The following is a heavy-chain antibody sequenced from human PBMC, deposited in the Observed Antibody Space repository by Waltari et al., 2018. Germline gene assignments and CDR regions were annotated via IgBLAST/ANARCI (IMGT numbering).Heavy chain of an antibody. D-gene: IGHD6-19*01. Sequence: EVQLVQSGAEVKKPGESLKLSCKGSGYSLTSYWIGWVRQLPGQGLGWVGIIYPGDSDTRYSPSFQGQVTISADKSISTAYLQWSSLKASDTAMYYCARRYRSGGSGWFPDYWGQGTLVTVSS. V-gene: IGHV5-51*01. CDR2: IYPGDSDT. CDR3: ARRYRSGGSGWFPDY. CDR1: GYSLTSYW. J-gene: IGHJ4*02.